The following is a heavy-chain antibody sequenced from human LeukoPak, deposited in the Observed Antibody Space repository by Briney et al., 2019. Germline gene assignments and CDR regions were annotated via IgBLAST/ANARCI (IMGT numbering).Heavy chain of an antibody. Sequence: GGSLRLSCTVSGFTFSSYAMSWVRQAPGKGLEWVSVLYYGVSTFYKDSVKGRFTTSGDNFKNAVYLQMNSLRAEDTAVYYCARGRQNYGDYPYWGQGTLVTVSS. CDR3: ARGRQNYGDYPY. V-gene: IGHV3-53*01. CDR2: LYYGVST. J-gene: IGHJ4*02. CDR1: GFTFSSYA. D-gene: IGHD4-17*01.